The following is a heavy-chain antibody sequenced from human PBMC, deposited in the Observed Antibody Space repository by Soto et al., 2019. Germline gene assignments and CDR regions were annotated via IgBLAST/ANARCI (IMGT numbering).Heavy chain of an antibody. J-gene: IGHJ5*02. CDR1: GASISSGDYY. CDR2: ISYRGTT. D-gene: IGHD3-3*01. CDR3: VRALGSRFMEWPRFDP. V-gene: IGHV4-30-4*01. Sequence: QVQLQESGPGLVKPSQTLSLTCTVSGASISSGDYYWSWIRQPPGKGREGIAYISYRGTTYYNPSLKSRVTMSVDTSKNQFSLKLNSVNAADTAVYYCVRALGSRFMEWPRFDPWGQGTLVTVSS.